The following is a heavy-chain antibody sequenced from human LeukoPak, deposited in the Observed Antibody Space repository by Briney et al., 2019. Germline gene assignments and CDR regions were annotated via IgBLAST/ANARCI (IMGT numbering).Heavy chain of an antibody. CDR1: GGSFSGYY. V-gene: IGHV4-34*01. CDR3: ARGRKPVASRALFY. J-gene: IGHJ4*02. CDR2: INNSGST. Sequence: SETLSLTCAVYGGSFSGYYWSWIRQPPGKGLEWIGEINNSGSTNYTPSLKSRITISVDTSKNHLSLKLSSVTAADTAVYYCARGRKPVASRALFYWGQGTLVTVSS. D-gene: IGHD5-12*01.